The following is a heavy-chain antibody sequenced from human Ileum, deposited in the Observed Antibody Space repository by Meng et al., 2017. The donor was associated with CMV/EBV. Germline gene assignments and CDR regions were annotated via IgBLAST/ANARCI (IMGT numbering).Heavy chain of an antibody. CDR3: ATNSEDY. CDR2: VHHSGIT. CDR1: GGSFSDYY. V-gene: IGHV4-34*01. D-gene: IGHD4-23*01. J-gene: IGHJ4*02. Sequence: QVQLQQWGGGLFESSETLSLTCAVYGGSFSDYYWIWIRQSPGKGLEWIGEVHHSGITNYNPSLKSRVTISVDTSKNQFFLKLTSVTAGDTGLYYCATNSEDYWGQGTLVTVSS.